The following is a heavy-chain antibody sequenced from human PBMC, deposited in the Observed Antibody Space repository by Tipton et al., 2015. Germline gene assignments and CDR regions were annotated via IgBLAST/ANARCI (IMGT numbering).Heavy chain of an antibody. CDR3: AAHCISTSCYYWFDP. CDR2: ISYTETS. Sequence: LRLSCAASGFTFSDYWMSWVRQAPGKGLEWIGYISYTETSHYNPSLKSRVTISVDTSKNQFSLKLSSVTAADTAVYYCAAHCISTSCYYWFDPWGQGTLVTVSS. D-gene: IGHD2-2*01. CDR1: GFTFSDYW. V-gene: IGHV4-59*01. J-gene: IGHJ5*02.